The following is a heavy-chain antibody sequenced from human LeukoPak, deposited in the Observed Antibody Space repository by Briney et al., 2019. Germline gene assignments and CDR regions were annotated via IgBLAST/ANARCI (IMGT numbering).Heavy chain of an antibody. CDR1: GGSISGYY. Sequence: SETLSLTCTVSGGSISGYYWSWIRQPAGKGLEWIGRIYTSGSTNYNPSLKSRVTISVDTSKNQFSLKLSSVTAADTAVYYCVVVVAATGWFDPWGQGTLVTVSS. CDR2: IYTSGST. D-gene: IGHD2-15*01. J-gene: IGHJ5*02. V-gene: IGHV4-4*07. CDR3: VVVVAATGWFDP.